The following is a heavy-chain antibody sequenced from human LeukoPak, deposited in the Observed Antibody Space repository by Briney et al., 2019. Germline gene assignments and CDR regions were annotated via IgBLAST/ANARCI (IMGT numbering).Heavy chain of an antibody. CDR3: AGIYDYPLGPDYYYYHHMDV. CDR2: IIPIFGTA. V-gene: IGHV1-69*13. CDR1: GYTFTSYY. Sequence: SVKVSCKASGYTFTSYYMHWVRQAPGQGLEWMGGIIPIFGTANYAQKFQGRVTITADESTSTAYMELSSLRSEDTAVYYCAGIYDYPLGPDYYYYHHMDVWGKGTTVTVSS. J-gene: IGHJ6*03. D-gene: IGHD3-16*01.